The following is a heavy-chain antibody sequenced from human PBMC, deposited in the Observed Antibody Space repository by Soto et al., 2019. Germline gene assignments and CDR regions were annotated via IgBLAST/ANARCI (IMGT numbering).Heavy chain of an antibody. D-gene: IGHD3-10*01. V-gene: IGHV3-7*01. CDR2: IKEDGSEQ. CDR1: GFTFSSYW. CDR3: TRNQVKADY. Sequence: EVQLVESGGGLVQPGGSLRLSCAASGFTFSSYWMTWVRQAPGKGLEWVAKIKEDGSEQNYVDSVKGRFTISRDNAKRSLYLQMNSLRVDDTAMYYCTRNQVKADYWGQGPLVNVSS. J-gene: IGHJ4*02.